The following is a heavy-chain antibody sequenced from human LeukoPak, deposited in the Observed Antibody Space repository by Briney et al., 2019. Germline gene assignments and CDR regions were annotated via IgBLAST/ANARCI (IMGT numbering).Heavy chain of an antibody. V-gene: IGHV4-34*01. Sequence: PSETLSLTCAVYGGSFSGYYWSWIRQPPGKGLEWIGEINHSGSNNYNPSLKTPVTISVDTSTPQSSLKLSSLTAADTAVYYCATTPRNFYYYGSGSYRYYFDYWGQGTLVTVSS. CDR3: ATTPRNFYYYGSGSYRYYFDY. D-gene: IGHD3-10*01. CDR2: INHSGSN. CDR1: GGSFSGYY. J-gene: IGHJ4*02.